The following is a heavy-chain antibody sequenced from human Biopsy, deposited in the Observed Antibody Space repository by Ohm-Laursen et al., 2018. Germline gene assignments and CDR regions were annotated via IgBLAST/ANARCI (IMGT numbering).Heavy chain of an antibody. J-gene: IGHJ4*02. Sequence: GSSVLASCKASGYTFTSHDINWVRPPTGQGLECMGWMSPNTGNTVYAQRFQDRVTMTSDTSTGTAYMELTSLTSDDTAVYFCARWETTLGRSLDSWGQGTLVAVSS. CDR2: MSPNTGNT. CDR3: ARWETTLGRSLDS. D-gene: IGHD1-26*01. CDR1: GYTFTSHD. V-gene: IGHV1-8*01.